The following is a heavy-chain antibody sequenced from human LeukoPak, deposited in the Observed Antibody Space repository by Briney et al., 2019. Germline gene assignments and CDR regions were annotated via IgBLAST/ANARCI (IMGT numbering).Heavy chain of an antibody. D-gene: IGHD3-22*01. CDR1: GFTVGSNY. CDR2: IYSSGST. V-gene: IGHV3-53*01. Sequence: GGSLRLSCAASGFTVGSNYMSWVRQAPGKGLEWVSVIYSSGSTYYADSVKGRFTISRDNSKNTLYLQMNSLRAEDTAVYYCARDLDYYDSSGYYTVWGQGTMVTVSS. J-gene: IGHJ3*01. CDR3: ARDLDYYDSSGYYTV.